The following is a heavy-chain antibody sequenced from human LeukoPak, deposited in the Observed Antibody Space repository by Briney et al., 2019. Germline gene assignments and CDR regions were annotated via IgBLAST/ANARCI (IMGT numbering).Heavy chain of an antibody. CDR1: EFTFSDYY. D-gene: IGHD2-15*01. CDR3: ARGDKDFYYGLDV. J-gene: IGHJ6*02. Sequence: GGALRLSCAASEFTFSDYYRRWIRQAPGRGLEWVSYISSDGSTIYYADSVKGRFTISRDNAKNSLYLQMNSLRDQDTAVYYCARGDKDFYYGLDVWGQGTTVIVSS. V-gene: IGHV3-11*01. CDR2: ISSDGSTI.